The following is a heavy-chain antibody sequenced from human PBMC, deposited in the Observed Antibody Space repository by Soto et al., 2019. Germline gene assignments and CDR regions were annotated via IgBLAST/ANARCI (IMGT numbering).Heavy chain of an antibody. CDR3: ARDLGSSWYPEYFQH. CDR1: GFAFSSYS. V-gene: IGHV3-48*01. CDR2: ISSSSSTI. J-gene: IGHJ1*01. D-gene: IGHD6-13*01. Sequence: GGSLRLSCAASGFAFSSYSMNWVRQAPGKGLEWVSYISSSSSTIYYADSVKGRFTISRDNAKNSLYLQMNSLRAEDTAVYYCARDLGSSWYPEYFQHWGQGTLVTVSS.